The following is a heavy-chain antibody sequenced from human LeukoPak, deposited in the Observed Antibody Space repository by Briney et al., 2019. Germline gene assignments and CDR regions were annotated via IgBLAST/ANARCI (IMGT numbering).Heavy chain of an antibody. V-gene: IGHV1-46*01. CDR3: ARLTGHFDWLSNYYYYGMDV. Sequence: ASVKVSCKASGYTFTSYYMHWVRQAPGQGLEWMGIINPSGGSTSYAQKFQGRVTMTRDTSTSTVYMELSSLRSEDTAVYYCARLTGHFDWLSNYYYYGMDVWGQGTTVTVSS. D-gene: IGHD3-9*01. CDR1: GYTFTSYY. J-gene: IGHJ6*02. CDR2: INPSGGST.